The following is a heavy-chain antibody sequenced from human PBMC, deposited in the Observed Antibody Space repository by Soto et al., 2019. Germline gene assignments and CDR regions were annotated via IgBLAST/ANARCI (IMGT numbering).Heavy chain of an antibody. Sequence: GGSLRLSCAASGFTVSSNYMSWVRQAPGKGLEWVSVIYSGGSTYYADSVKGRFTISRDNSKNTLYLQMNSLRAEDTAVYYCARARYFDWSPQYYYYYMDVWGKGTTVPVSS. CDR2: IYSGGST. J-gene: IGHJ6*03. CDR1: GFTVSSNY. CDR3: ARARYFDWSPQYYYYYMDV. D-gene: IGHD3-9*01. V-gene: IGHV3-66*01.